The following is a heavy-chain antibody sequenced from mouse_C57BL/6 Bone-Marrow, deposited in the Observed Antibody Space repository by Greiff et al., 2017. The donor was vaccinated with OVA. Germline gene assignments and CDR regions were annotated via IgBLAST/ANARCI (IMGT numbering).Heavy chain of an antibody. CDR2: IWTGGGT. Sequence: VKLVESGPGLVAPSQSLSITCTVSGFSLTSYAISWVRQPPGKGLEWLGVIWTGGGTNYNSALKSRLSISKDNSKSQVFLKMNSLQTDDTARYYCARNYYYGSSYPAMDYWGQGTSVTVSS. CDR3: ARNYYYGSSYPAMDY. D-gene: IGHD1-1*01. V-gene: IGHV2-9-1*01. J-gene: IGHJ4*01. CDR1: GFSLTSYA.